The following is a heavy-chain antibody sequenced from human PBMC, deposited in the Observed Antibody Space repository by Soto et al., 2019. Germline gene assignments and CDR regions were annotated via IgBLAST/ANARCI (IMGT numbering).Heavy chain of an antibody. D-gene: IGHD6-19*01. Sequence: ASVKVSCKASGYTFTSYYMHWVLQAPGQGPEWMGIINPSGGSTSYAQKFQGRVTMTRDTSTSTVYMELSSLRSEDTAVYYCAREDDSGWQRESYYFDYWGQGTPVTVS. V-gene: IGHV1-46*01. CDR3: AREDDSGWQRESYYFDY. CDR2: INPSGGST. CDR1: GYTFTSYY. J-gene: IGHJ4*02.